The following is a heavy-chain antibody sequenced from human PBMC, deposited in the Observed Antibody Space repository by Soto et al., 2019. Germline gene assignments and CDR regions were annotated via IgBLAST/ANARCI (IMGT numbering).Heavy chain of an antibody. CDR2: IYSNGDT. CDR1: SDSMNSGGYY. J-gene: IGHJ6*02. CDR3: ARRGGSSSGYYYYAMDV. Sequence: TLSLTCSVSSDSMNSGGYYWSWIREHPGKGLEWIGYIYSNGDTYYNPSLKSRLTISVDTSKNHFSLNLTSVPAADTAVYYCARRGGSSSGYYYYAMDVWGQGTTVTVSS. D-gene: IGHD6-6*01. V-gene: IGHV4-31*02.